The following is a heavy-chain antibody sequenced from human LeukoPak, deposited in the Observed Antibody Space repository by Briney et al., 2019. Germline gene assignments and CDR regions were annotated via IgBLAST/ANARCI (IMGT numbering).Heavy chain of an antibody. CDR2: IKQDGSEK. CDR3: VGGYGWLPDY. CDR1: GITLSELW. V-gene: IGHV3-7*04. D-gene: IGHD6-19*01. Sequence: GGSLRLSCAGYGITLSELWMNWVGQVPGKGLEWVANIKQDGSEKKYVDSVKGRFTISRDNAKNSVYLQMNSLRVDDTAVYYCVGGYGWLPDYWGQGALVTVSS. J-gene: IGHJ4*02.